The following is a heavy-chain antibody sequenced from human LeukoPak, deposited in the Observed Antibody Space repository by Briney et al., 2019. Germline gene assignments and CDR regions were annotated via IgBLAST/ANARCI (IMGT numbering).Heavy chain of an antibody. V-gene: IGHV1-3*01. J-gene: IGHJ3*02. CDR1: GYTFTNYA. Sequence: ASVKVSCKASGYTFTNYAIHWMRQAPGQGLEWMGWINADNGNTKYSQKLQGRVTMTTDTSTSTAYMELRSLRSDDTAVYYCARDASWVPHAFDIWGQGTMVTVSS. CDR2: INADNGNT. D-gene: IGHD6-13*01. CDR3: ARDASWVPHAFDI.